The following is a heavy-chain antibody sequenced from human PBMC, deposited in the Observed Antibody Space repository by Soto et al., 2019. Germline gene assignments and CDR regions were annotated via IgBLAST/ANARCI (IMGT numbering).Heavy chain of an antibody. V-gene: IGHV4-4*07. Sequence: LSLTCTVSGGSVSSYYWSWIRQPAGKGLDWIGRIYTSGNTDYNPSLKSRVTMSLDTSRNQFSLKLSSVTAADTAIYYCARDGVGPHGMDVWGQGTAVTVSS. CDR2: IYTSGNT. CDR1: GGSVSSYY. D-gene: IGHD2-8*01. J-gene: IGHJ6*02. CDR3: ARDGVGPHGMDV.